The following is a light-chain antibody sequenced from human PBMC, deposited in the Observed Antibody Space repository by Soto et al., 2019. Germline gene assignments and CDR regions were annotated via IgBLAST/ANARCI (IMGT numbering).Light chain of an antibody. Sequence: EIVLTQSPGTLSLSPGERATLSCRASQSVRASFLAWYQQKPGQAPRLLIYGASSRATGIPDRFSGSGSGTDFTITISRLEPEDAAVYYCQQRGTFGQGTKLEIK. CDR2: GAS. CDR3: QQRGT. J-gene: IGKJ2*02. V-gene: IGKV3-20*01. CDR1: QSVRASF.